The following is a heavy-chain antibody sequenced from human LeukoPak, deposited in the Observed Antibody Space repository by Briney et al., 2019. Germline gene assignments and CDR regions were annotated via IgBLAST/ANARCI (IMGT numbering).Heavy chain of an antibody. CDR1: GFTFSSYA. V-gene: IGHV3-30*01. CDR2: ISYDGSNK. J-gene: IGHJ4*02. Sequence: PGGSLRLSCAASGFTFSSYAMHWVRQAPGKGLEWVAVISYDGSNKYYADSVKGRFTISRDNSKNTLYLQMNSLGAEDTAVYYCGRDGIRASYYFDYWGRGTLVTVSS. CDR3: GRDGIRASYYFDY. D-gene: IGHD2-15*01.